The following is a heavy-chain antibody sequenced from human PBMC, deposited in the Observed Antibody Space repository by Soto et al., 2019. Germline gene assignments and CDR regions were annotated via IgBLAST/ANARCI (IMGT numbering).Heavy chain of an antibody. CDR1: GFTFSNYA. J-gene: IGHJ4*02. CDR2: ISDDGNKE. D-gene: IGHD3-16*02. CDR3: VGSALSFDY. V-gene: IGHV3-30-3*01. Sequence: VHLVESGGGVVQPGRSLRLSCAASGFTFSNYAKHWVRQAPGKGLEWLAVISDDGNKEQLADSVKGRFTISRDNSKNALYLQINSLRDEDTAVYQCVGSALSFDYWGEGTLVTVSS.